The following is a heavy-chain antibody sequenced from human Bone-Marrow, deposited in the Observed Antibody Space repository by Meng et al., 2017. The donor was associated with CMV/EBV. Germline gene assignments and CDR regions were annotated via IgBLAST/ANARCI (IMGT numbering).Heavy chain of an antibody. CDR1: GGSIKKNSYY. V-gene: IGHV4-39*01. D-gene: IGHD2-21*01. J-gene: IGHJ4*02. Sequence: GSLRLSCTVSGGSIKKNSYYWGWIRQPPGKGLEWIGSIHYTGNTYDSPSLKSRITMSVDTSKNQFSLMLRSLTAADTAVYYCARQSGVIVVPTAFYFYYWGQGALVTVSS. CDR2: IHYTGNT. CDR3: ARQSGVIVVPTAFYFYY.